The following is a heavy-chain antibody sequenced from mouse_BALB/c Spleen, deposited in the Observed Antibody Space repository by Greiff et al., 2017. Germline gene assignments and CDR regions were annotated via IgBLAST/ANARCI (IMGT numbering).Heavy chain of an antibody. J-gene: IGHJ3*01. CDR3: AREGFAY. CDR2: ISSGSSTI. Sequence: EVHLVESGGGLVQPGGSRNLSCAASGFTFSSFGMHWVRQAPGKGLEWVEYISSGSSTIYYADTVKGRFTISRDNPKNTLFLQMTSLRSEDTAMYYCAREGFAYWGQGTLVTVSA. V-gene: IGHV5-17*02. CDR1: GFTFSSFG.